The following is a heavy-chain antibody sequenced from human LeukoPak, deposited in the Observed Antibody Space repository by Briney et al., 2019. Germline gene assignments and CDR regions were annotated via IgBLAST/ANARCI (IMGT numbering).Heavy chain of an antibody. D-gene: IGHD2-2*01. CDR2: IKQDGCDK. Sequence: GGSLRLSCAASGFTFSFYWMSWVRQAPGKGLEWVANIKQDGCDKYYVDSVKGRFTISRDNAKNSVYLQMNSLRAEDMAIYYCARDPGVVPAAYDYWGQGTLVSVSS. J-gene: IGHJ4*02. CDR3: ARDPGVVPAAYDY. V-gene: IGHV3-7*03. CDR1: GFTFSFYW.